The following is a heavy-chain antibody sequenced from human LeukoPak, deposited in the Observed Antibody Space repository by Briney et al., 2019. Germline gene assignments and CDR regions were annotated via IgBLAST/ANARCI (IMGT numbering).Heavy chain of an antibody. J-gene: IGHJ4*02. CDR1: GFTFSSHW. D-gene: IGHD5-18*01. Sequence: GGSLRLSCAASGFTFSSHWMHWVRQAPGKGLVWVSRINSDGSITSYADSVKGRSTISRDNAKDTLYLQMNSLRAEDAAVYYCASPMWDTAIHDYWGQGTLVTVSS. CDR3: ASPMWDTAIHDY. CDR2: INSDGSIT. V-gene: IGHV3-74*01.